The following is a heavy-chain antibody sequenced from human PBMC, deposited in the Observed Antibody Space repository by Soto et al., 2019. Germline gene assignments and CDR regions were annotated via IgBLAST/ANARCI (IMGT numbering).Heavy chain of an antibody. V-gene: IGHV4-31*03. D-gene: IGHD3-22*01. CDR3: ASGQASYDSSGHGAFDI. J-gene: IGHJ3*02. Sequence: SETLSLTCTVSGGAIISGGYYWSGIRQHPGRGLELIGYIYYSGSTYYNPSLKSRVTISVDTSKNQFSLKLSSVTAADTAVYYCASGQASYDSSGHGAFDIWGQGTMVTVSS. CDR1: GGAIISGGYY. CDR2: IYYSGST.